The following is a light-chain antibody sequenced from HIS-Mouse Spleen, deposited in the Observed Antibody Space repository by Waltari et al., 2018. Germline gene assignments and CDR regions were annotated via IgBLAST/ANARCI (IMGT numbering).Light chain of an antibody. CDR2: DVS. V-gene: IGLV2-14*03. CDR3: SSYTSSSTEV. CDR1: SSDVGGYNY. J-gene: IGLJ2*01. Sequence: QSALTQPASVSGSPGQSITLSCPGTSSDVGGYNYVPWYQPHPGKAPKLMIYDVSNRPSGVSNRFSGSKSGNTASLTISGLQAEDEADYYCSSYTSSSTEVFGGGTKLTVL.